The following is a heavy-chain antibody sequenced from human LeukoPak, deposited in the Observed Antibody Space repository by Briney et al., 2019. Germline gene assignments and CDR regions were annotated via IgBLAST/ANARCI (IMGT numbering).Heavy chain of an antibody. CDR3: ARDRRYYDAFDI. J-gene: IGHJ3*02. CDR2: ISAYNGNT. D-gene: IGHD1-26*01. Sequence: ASVKVSCKASGYTFTSYGISWVRQAPGQGLVWMGWISAYNGNTNYAQKLQGRVTMTTDTSTSTAYMELRSLRSDDTAVYYCARDRRYYDAFDIWGQGTMVTVSS. V-gene: IGHV1-18*01. CDR1: GYTFTSYG.